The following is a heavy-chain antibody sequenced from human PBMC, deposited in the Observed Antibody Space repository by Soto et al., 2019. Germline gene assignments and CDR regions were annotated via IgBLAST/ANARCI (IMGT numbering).Heavy chain of an antibody. D-gene: IGHD4-17*01. CDR3: ARDMVTTYGMDV. J-gene: IGHJ6*02. CDR1: GFTFSSYA. CDR2: ISYDGSNK. V-gene: IGHV3-30-3*01. Sequence: QVQLVESGGGVVQPGRSLRLSCAASGFTFSSYAMHWVRQAPGKGLEWVAVISYDGSNKYYADSVKGRFTISRDNSKNTLYLQMNSLRAEDTAVYYCARDMVTTYGMDVWGQGTTVTVSS.